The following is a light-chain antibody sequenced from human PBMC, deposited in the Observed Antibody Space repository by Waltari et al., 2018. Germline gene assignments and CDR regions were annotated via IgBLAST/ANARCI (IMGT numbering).Light chain of an antibody. J-gene: IGLJ2*01. V-gene: IGLV2-11*01. Sequence: QAALTQPRSVSGSPGQSVTTSCTGTSTYIGGDNYISWYQQHPDTTPKLMIYEVRKRPSGVSDRFSGSKSGNTASLTISGLQAEDEADYYCSSYAGSNTGLFGGGTRLTVL. CDR1: STYIGGDNY. CDR2: EVR. CDR3: SSYAGSNTGL.